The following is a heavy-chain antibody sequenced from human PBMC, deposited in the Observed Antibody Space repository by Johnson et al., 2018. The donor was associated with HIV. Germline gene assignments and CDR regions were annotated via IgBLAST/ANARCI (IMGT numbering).Heavy chain of an antibody. CDR3: AKWQGSSGAFDI. V-gene: IGHV3-74*01. CDR2: INSDGSSK. Sequence: VQLVESGGGLVQPGGSLRLSCAASGFTFSSYWMHWVRQAPGKGLVWVSRINSDGSSKSYADSVKGLFTISRDNSKNTLYLQMNSLRGEDTAVYYCAKWQGSSGAFDIWGQGTMVTVSS. CDR1: GFTFSSYW. D-gene: IGHD2-15*01. J-gene: IGHJ3*02.